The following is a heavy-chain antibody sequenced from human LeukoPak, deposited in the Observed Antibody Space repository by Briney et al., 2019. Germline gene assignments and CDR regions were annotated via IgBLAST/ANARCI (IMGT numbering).Heavy chain of an antibody. V-gene: IGHV3-74*01. J-gene: IGHJ5*02. D-gene: IGHD3-10*01. CDR3: ARVSYYGSGSPNWFDP. CDR2: INSDGSST. Sequence: GGSLRLSCAASGFTFSSYWMHWVRQAPGKGLVLVSRINSDGSSTNYADSVKGRFTISRDNAKNTLYLQMNSLRAEDTAVYYCARVSYYGSGSPNWFDPWGQGTLVTVSS. CDR1: GFTFSSYW.